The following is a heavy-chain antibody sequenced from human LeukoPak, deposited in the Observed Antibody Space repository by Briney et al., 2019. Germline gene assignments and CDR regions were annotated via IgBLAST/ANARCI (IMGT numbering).Heavy chain of an antibody. Sequence: GALRLSCAASGFTFSSYWMSWVRQAPGKGLEWVANIKQDGSEKYYVDSVKGRFTISRDNAKNSLYLQMNSLRAEDTAVYYCARDCPLTVAPLCIFDYWGQGTLVTVSS. J-gene: IGHJ4*02. D-gene: IGHD2-2*01. CDR2: IKQDGSEK. V-gene: IGHV3-7*01. CDR1: GFTFSSYW. CDR3: ARDCPLTVAPLCIFDY.